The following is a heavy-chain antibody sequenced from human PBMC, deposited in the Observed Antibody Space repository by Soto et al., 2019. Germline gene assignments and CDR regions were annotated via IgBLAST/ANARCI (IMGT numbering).Heavy chain of an antibody. Sequence: QLQLQESGPGLVKPSETLSLTCTVSGGSISTSSYYWAWIRQPPGKGLEWIGSFYYSGTTYYNSSLKSRVTISLDTSRNQFFLKLSSVTAADTALYFCARLCPTNYYGSGIGWFDPWGQGTLVTVSS. J-gene: IGHJ5*02. CDR1: GGSISTSSYY. CDR3: ARLCPTNYYGSGIGWFDP. D-gene: IGHD3-10*01. CDR2: FYYSGTT. V-gene: IGHV4-39*01.